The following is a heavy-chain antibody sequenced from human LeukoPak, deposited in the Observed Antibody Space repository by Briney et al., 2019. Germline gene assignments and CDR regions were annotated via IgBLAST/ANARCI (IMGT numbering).Heavy chain of an antibody. CDR3: ARVEGYDSSGYYGD. Sequence: GGSLRLSCAASGFTFSSYSMNWVRQAPGKGLEWVSSISSSRSYIYYADSVKGRFTISRDNAKNSLYLQMNSLRAEDSAVYYCARVEGYDSSGYYGDWGQGTLVTVSS. CDR2: ISSSRSYI. CDR1: GFTFSSYS. D-gene: IGHD3-22*01. V-gene: IGHV3-21*01. J-gene: IGHJ4*02.